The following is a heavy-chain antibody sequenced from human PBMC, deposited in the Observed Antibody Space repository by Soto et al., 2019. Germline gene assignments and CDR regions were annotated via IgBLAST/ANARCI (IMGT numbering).Heavy chain of an antibody. D-gene: IGHD2-8*01. V-gene: IGHV1-18*01. CDR1: AFTFSYYC. Sequence: ASRNVSCKSSAFTFSYYCLKWVRQAPGQRLERMGWVSANNGHTNYAQNLQGRVSMTTDTSTSTAYMELRGLRFDDTAVYYCARDIESVTAKHFFYYYAMDVWGQGTTVPVS. CDR2: VSANNGHT. CDR3: ARDIESVTAKHFFYYYAMDV. J-gene: IGHJ6*02.